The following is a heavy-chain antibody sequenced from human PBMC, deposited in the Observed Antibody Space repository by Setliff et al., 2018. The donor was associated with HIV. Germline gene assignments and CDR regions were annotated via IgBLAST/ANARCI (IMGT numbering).Heavy chain of an antibody. CDR3: AKTLPTLYPPHDYYFAMDV. D-gene: IGHD2-15*01. CDR2: IKEDGSEQ. CDR1: GFSISDFW. J-gene: IGHJ6*02. V-gene: IGHV3-7*05. Sequence: GGSLRLSCAASGFSISDFWMSWVRQAPGKGLEWVANIKEDGSEQYYMDSVKGRFTISRDNAKNSLYLQMNSLRAEDTAVYYCAKTLPTLYPPHDYYFAMDVWGQGTTVTVSS.